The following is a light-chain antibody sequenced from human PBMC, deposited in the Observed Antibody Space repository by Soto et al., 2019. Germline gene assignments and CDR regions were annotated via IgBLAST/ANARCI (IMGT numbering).Light chain of an antibody. CDR2: AAS. V-gene: IGKV1-8*01. J-gene: IGKJ3*01. CDR1: QGISSY. CDR3: QQYNSYSPFT. Sequence: AIRMTQSPSSLSASTGDRVTITCRASQGISSYLAWYQQKPGKAPKLLIYAASTLQSGVPSRFSGSGSGTDFTLSISCLQSEDFATYYCQQYNSYSPFTFGPGTKVDIK.